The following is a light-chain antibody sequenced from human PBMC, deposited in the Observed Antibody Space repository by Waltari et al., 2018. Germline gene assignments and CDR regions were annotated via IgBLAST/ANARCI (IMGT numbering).Light chain of an antibody. Sequence: ETEMTQSPGTLSVSPGERASLSCRASQSVNSNLAWYQHKPGQPPSLLIFGASTRATGIPARFSGSGSGTEFTLTISGLQSEDVATYYCQQYNNWPGTFGGGTKVEIK. CDR3: QQYNNWPGT. CDR1: QSVNSN. J-gene: IGKJ4*01. V-gene: IGKV3-15*01. CDR2: GAS.